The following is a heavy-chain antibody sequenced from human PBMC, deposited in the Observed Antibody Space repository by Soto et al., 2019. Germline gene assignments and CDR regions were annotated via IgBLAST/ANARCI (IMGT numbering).Heavy chain of an antibody. CDR1: GYTFTSYG. CDR2: ISAYNGNT. J-gene: IGHJ6*02. CDR3: ASKNYYYYGMDV. V-gene: IGHV1-18*04. Sequence: ASVKVSCKASGYTFTSYGISWVRQAPGQGLGWMGWISAYNGNTNYAQKLQGRVTMTTDTSTSTAYMELRSLRSDDTAVYYCASKNYYYYGMDVWGQGTTVTVSS.